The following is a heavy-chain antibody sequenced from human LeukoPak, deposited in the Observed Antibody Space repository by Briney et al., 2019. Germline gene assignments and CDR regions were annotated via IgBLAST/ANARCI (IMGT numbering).Heavy chain of an antibody. D-gene: IGHD6-13*01. J-gene: IGHJ6*02. V-gene: IGHV3-23*01. CDR2: ISGSGGST. CDR3: AKAAAGTTDPYYYYCGMDV. CDR1: GFTFSSYA. Sequence: GGSLRLSCAASGFTFSSYAMSWVRQAPGRGLEWVSAISGSGGSTYYADSVKGRFTISRDNSKNTLYLQTNSLRAEDTAVYYCAKAAAGTTDPYYYYCGMDVWGQGTTVTVSS.